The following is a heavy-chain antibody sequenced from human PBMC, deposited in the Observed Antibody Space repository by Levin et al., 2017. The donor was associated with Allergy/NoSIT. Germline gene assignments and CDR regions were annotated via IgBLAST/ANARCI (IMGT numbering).Heavy chain of an antibody. D-gene: IGHD6-13*01. V-gene: IGHV1-2*06. Sequence: GESLKISCKASGYTFTGYYMHWVRQAPGQGLEWMGRINPNSGGTNYAQKFQGRVTMTRDTSISTAYMELSRLRSDDTAVYYCASIYSSSVDYWGQGTLVTVSS. CDR2: INPNSGGT. CDR1: GYTFTGYY. J-gene: IGHJ4*02. CDR3: ASIYSSSVDY.